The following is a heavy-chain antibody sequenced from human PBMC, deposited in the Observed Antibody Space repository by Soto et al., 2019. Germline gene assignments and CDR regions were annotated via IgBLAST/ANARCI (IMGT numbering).Heavy chain of an antibody. CDR1: GGTFSSYT. J-gene: IGHJ4*02. CDR3: ARFGSGGSWVAY. CDR2: IIPILGIA. D-gene: IGHD2-15*01. Sequence: QVPLVQSGAEVKKPGSSVKVSCKASGGTFSSYTISWVRQAPGQGLEWMGRIIPILGIANYAQKFQGRVTITADKSTSTAYMELSSLRSEDTAVYYCARFGSGGSWVAYWGQGTLVTVSS. V-gene: IGHV1-69*02.